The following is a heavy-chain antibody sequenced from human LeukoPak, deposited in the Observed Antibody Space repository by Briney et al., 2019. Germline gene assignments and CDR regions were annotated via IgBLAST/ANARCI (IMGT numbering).Heavy chain of an antibody. CDR3: ARGGPPMVRGVIDY. CDR2: MNPNRGNT. J-gene: IGHJ4*02. CDR1: GYTFTSYD. Sequence: VASVKVSRKASGYTFTSYDINWVRQATGQGLEWMGWMNPNRGNTDYAQKFQSRVTMTRNTSISTAYMEMSSLRSEDTAVYYCARGGPPMVRGVIDYWGQGTLVTVSS. V-gene: IGHV1-8*01. D-gene: IGHD3-10*01.